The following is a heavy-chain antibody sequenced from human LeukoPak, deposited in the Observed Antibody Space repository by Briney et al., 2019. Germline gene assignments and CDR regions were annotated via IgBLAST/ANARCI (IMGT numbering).Heavy chain of an antibody. D-gene: IGHD1-26*01. V-gene: IGHV3-7*01. CDR2: IKQDGAEK. Sequence: PGGSLRLSCAASGFSFGDYWMTWARHVPGKGLEWVANIKQDGAEKHYAESVEGRFIISRDNAKNSLYLEMDSLKVEDTAVYCCARVGAWDLQRVFDYWGQGTLVTVSS. CDR1: GFSFGDYW. J-gene: IGHJ4*02. CDR3: ARVGAWDLQRVFDY.